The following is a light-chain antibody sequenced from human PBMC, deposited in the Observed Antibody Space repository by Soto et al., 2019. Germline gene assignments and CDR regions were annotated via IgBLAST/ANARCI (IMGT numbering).Light chain of an antibody. J-gene: IGKJ1*01. CDR3: QQLNTYPPT. Sequence: DIQVTQSPSSLSASLGDRVTITCRASQGIGNDLGWFQQKPGKAPKRLIYAASSLQSGVPSRFSGSGSATDFTLTISSLQPDDFATYYCQQLNTYPPTFGQGTKVEI. CDR1: QGIGND. V-gene: IGKV1-17*01. CDR2: AAS.